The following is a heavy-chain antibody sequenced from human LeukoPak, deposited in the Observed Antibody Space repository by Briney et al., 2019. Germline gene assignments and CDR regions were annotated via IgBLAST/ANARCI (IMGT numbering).Heavy chain of an antibody. CDR1: GGSISSSSYY. CDR3: AREPPYSSSY. V-gene: IGHV4-39*02. D-gene: IGHD6-13*01. CDR2: IYYSGST. Sequence: SETLSLTCTVSGGSISSSSYYWGWIRQPPGKGLEWIGSIYYSGSTYYNPSLKSRVTISVDTSKNQFSLKLSSVTAADTAVYYCAREPPYSSSYWGQGTRVTVSS. J-gene: IGHJ4*02.